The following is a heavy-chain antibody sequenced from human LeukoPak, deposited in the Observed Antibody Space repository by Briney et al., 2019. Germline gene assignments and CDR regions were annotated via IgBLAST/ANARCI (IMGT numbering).Heavy chain of an antibody. CDR2: INHSGST. J-gene: IGHJ4*02. CDR3: ARDVVGAAGPFNY. D-gene: IGHD6-13*01. Sequence: SETLSLTCAVYGGSFSGYYWSWIRQPPGKGLDWIGEINHSGSTNYNPSLKSRVTISVDTSKNQFSLKLSSVTAADTAVYYCARDVVGAAGPFNYWGQGILVTVSS. CDR1: GGSFSGYY. V-gene: IGHV4-34*01.